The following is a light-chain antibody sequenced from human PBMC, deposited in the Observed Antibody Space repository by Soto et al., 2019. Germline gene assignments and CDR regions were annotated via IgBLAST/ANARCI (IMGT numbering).Light chain of an antibody. V-gene: IGLV2-14*01. CDR2: EVS. CDR1: SSDVGGYDY. J-gene: IGLJ1*01. CDR3: SSFTSSTTRV. Sequence: SALTQPASVSGSPGQSITISCTGTSSDVGGYDYVSWYQQHPGKAPKLMISEVSNRPSGVSNRFSGSKSGNTASLTISGLQAEDEADYYCSSFTSSTTRVFGTGTKLTVL.